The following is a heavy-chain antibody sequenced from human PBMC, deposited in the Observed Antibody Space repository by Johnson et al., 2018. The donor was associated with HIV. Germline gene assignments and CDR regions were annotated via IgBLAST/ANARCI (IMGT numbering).Heavy chain of an antibody. V-gene: IGHV3-30*04. Sequence: QVQVVESGGGLVQPGGSLRLSCAASGFTFKTYTMHWVRQAPGKGLEWVALISNDGYNNYYADSVKGRFTISRDNSKNILSLQMNSLRVEDTAVYYCARVPSRSSWYTAFDIWGQGTTVTVSS. CDR3: ARVPSRSSWYTAFDI. D-gene: IGHD6-13*01. J-gene: IGHJ3*02. CDR2: ISNDGYNN. CDR1: GFTFKTYT.